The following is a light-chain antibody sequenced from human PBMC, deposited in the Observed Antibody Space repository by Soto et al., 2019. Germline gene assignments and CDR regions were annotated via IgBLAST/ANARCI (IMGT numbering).Light chain of an antibody. Sequence: QSVLTQPPSESETPGQRVAISCSGSSSNIGDNTVNWYQQLPGTAPKLLIYSDNQRPSGVPDRFSGSKSGTSASLAISGLQSEDEADYYCAAWDDSLNGYVFGTGTKVTVL. J-gene: IGLJ1*01. CDR3: AAWDDSLNGYV. CDR2: SDN. V-gene: IGLV1-44*01. CDR1: SSNIGDNT.